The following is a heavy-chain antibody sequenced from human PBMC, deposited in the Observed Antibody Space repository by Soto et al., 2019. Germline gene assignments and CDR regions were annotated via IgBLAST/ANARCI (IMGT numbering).Heavy chain of an antibody. CDR3: ATSCLLLFCDLPRRGGYYYYMDV. J-gene: IGHJ6*03. CDR2: INDSGDI. CDR1: GGSFSGYQ. Sequence: QVQLQQWGAGLLKPSETLSLTCAVYGGSFSGYQWSWIRQTPGKGLEWIGGINDSGDINYNPSLTSRRIILVEAANKQLSLQLLSATAAATAADSCATSCLLLFCDLPRRGGYYYYMDVWGKGTTVTVSS. D-gene: IGHD2-15*01. V-gene: IGHV4-34*02.